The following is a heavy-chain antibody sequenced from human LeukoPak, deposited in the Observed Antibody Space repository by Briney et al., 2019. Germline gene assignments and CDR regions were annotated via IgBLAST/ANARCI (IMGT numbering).Heavy chain of an antibody. CDR3: VKEYSSGWYYFDY. Sequence: GGSLRLSCAASGFTFSSHAMNWVRQAPGKGRERLSAMTGSGGSAYYADSVKDRFTISRDNSKNTLYLQMNSLRAEDTAVYYCVKEYSSGWYYFDYWGQGTLVAVSS. V-gene: IGHV3-23*01. CDR1: GFTFSSHA. J-gene: IGHJ4*02. CDR2: MTGSGGSA. D-gene: IGHD6-19*01.